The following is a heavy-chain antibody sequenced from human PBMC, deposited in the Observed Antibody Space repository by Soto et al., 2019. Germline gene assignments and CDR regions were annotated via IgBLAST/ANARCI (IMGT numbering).Heavy chain of an antibody. CDR2: ISGSGGST. Sequence: GGSLRLSCAASGFTFSSYAMSWVRQAPGKGLEWVSAISGSGGSTYYAGSVKGRFTISSENSKNTPYLQMNSRRAEDTAVYYCAKDMDGSGWPEKLAFDYWGQGTLVTVSS. J-gene: IGHJ4*02. CDR1: GFTFSSYA. D-gene: IGHD6-19*01. CDR3: AKDMDGSGWPEKLAFDY. V-gene: IGHV3-23*01.